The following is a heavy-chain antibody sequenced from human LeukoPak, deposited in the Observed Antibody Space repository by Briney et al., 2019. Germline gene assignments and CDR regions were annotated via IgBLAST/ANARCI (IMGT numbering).Heavy chain of an antibody. CDR2: ISGSGGST. V-gene: IGHV3-23*01. CDR3: ARGRDNWSGFSYIKYYFDY. CDR1: GFTFSSYG. D-gene: IGHD1-20*01. Sequence: PGGSLRLSCAASGFTFSSYGMGWVRQAPGKGLEWVSAISGSGGSTYYADSVKGRFTISRDNSKNTLYLQMNSLRAEDTAVYYCARGRDNWSGFSYIKYYFDYWGQGTLVTVSP. J-gene: IGHJ4*02.